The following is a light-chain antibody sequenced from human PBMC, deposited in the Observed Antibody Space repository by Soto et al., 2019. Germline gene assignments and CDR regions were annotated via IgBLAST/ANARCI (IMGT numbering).Light chain of an antibody. CDR2: DVS. CDR1: SSDVGNYNY. Sequence: QSALTQPASVSGSPGQSITISCTGTSSDVGNYNYVSWYQQHPGKAPKLIIYDVSNRPSGVSNRFSGSKSGNTASLTISGLQAEDEADYYCSSYTSSRTCVFGTGTKVTV. J-gene: IGLJ1*01. CDR3: SSYTSSRTCV. V-gene: IGLV2-14*01.